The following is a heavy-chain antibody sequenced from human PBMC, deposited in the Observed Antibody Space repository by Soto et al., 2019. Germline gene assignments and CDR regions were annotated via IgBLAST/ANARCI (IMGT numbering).Heavy chain of an antibody. Sequence: ASVKVSCKASGYTFTGYYMHWVRQAPGQGLEWMGWINPNSGGTNYAQKFQGWVTMTRDTSISTAYMELSRLRSDDTAAYYCASGLGYCSGGSCPNDAFDIWGQGTMVTVSS. J-gene: IGHJ3*02. CDR3: ASGLGYCSGGSCPNDAFDI. D-gene: IGHD2-15*01. CDR2: INPNSGGT. V-gene: IGHV1-2*04. CDR1: GYTFTGYY.